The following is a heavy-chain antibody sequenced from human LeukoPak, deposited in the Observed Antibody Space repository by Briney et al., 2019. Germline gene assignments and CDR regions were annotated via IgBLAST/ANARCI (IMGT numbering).Heavy chain of an antibody. V-gene: IGHV3-30*02. CDR1: GFTFSSYG. CDR2: IRYDGSNK. D-gene: IGHD2-15*01. Sequence: GGSLRLSCAASGFTFSSYGMHWVRQAPGKGLEWVAFIRYDGSNKYYADSVKGRFTISRDNSKNTLYLQMNSLRAEDTAVYYCAKVKLGYCSGGSCYWELDYWGQGTLVTVSS. J-gene: IGHJ4*02. CDR3: AKVKLGYCSGGSCYWELDY.